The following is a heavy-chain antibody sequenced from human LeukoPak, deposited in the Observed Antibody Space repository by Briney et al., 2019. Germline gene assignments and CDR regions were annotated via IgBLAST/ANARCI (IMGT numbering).Heavy chain of an antibody. D-gene: IGHD3-10*01. Sequence: SETLSLTCAVYGGSFSGYYWSWIRQPPGKGLEWIGEINHSGSTNYNPSLKSRVTISVDTSKSQFSLKLSSVTAADTAVYYCARGDELKYYYGSGSYYFDYWGQGTLVTVSS. CDR1: GGSFSGYY. CDR3: ARGDELKYYYGSGSYYFDY. J-gene: IGHJ4*02. V-gene: IGHV4-34*01. CDR2: INHSGST.